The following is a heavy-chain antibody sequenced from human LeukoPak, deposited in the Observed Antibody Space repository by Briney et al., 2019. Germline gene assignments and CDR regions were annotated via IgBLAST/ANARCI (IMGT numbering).Heavy chain of an antibody. V-gene: IGHV1-46*01. D-gene: IGHD6-13*01. CDR3: ARDRGQYSSSWYGFDY. J-gene: IGHJ4*02. Sequence: ASVKVSCKASGYTFTSYYMHWVRQAPGQGLEWVGIINPSGGSTSYAQKFQGRVTMTRDTSTSTVYMVLSSLRSEDTAVYYCARDRGQYSSSWYGFDYWGQGTLVTVSS. CDR2: INPSGGST. CDR1: GYTFTSYY.